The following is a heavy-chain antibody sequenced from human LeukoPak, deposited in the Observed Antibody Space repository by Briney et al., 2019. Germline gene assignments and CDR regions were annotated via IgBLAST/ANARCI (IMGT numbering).Heavy chain of an antibody. Sequence: ASVKVSCKASGYTFTSYGISWVRQAPGQGLEGMGWISAYNGNTNYAQKLQGRVTMTTDTSTSTAYMELRSLRSDDTAVYYCARGAMTTVVTYAFDIWGQGTMVTVSS. J-gene: IGHJ3*02. V-gene: IGHV1-18*01. CDR1: GYTFTSYG. D-gene: IGHD4-23*01. CDR2: ISAYNGNT. CDR3: ARGAMTTVVTYAFDI.